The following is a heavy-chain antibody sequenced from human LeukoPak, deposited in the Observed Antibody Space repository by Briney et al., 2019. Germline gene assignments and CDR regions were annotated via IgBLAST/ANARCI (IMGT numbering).Heavy chain of an antibody. Sequence: GGSLRLSCAASGFTVSSNYMSWVRQAPGKGLEWVSVIYSGGSTYYADSVKGRFTISRDNAKNSLYLQMNSLRAEDTAVYYCARDGEYSSSWYAYFQHWGQGTLVTVSS. CDR1: GFTVSSNY. D-gene: IGHD6-13*01. CDR2: IYSGGST. J-gene: IGHJ1*01. V-gene: IGHV3-66*01. CDR3: ARDGEYSSSWYAYFQH.